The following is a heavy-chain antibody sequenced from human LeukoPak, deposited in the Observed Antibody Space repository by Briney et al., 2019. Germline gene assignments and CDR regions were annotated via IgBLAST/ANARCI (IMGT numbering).Heavy chain of an antibody. D-gene: IGHD1-26*01. CDR1: GFTLTSYN. V-gene: IGHV3-64*01. CDR3: ARDGSGSYYDY. J-gene: IGHJ4*02. Sequence: GGSLRLSCAASGFTLTSYNIHWVRQAPGKGLEYVSAISHNGGSTNYANTVKDRFTISRDNSKNTVYLQMGSLRDEDMAVYYCARDGSGSYYDYWGRGTLVTVSS. CDR2: ISHNGGST.